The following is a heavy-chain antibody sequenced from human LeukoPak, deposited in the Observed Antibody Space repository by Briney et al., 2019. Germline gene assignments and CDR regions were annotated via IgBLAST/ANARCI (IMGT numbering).Heavy chain of an antibody. CDR1: GYTFTSYG. D-gene: IGHD5-12*01. CDR2: ISAYNGNT. J-gene: IGHJ4*02. V-gene: IGHV1-18*01. Sequence: ASVTVSCEASGYTFTSYGISWVRQAPGQGLEWRGWISAYNGNTNYPQKLQGRVTMTTDTPTSTAYMELRSLRSDDTAVYYCARDRGYSGYDGFHYWGQGTPVTAPS. CDR3: ARDRGYSGYDGFHY.